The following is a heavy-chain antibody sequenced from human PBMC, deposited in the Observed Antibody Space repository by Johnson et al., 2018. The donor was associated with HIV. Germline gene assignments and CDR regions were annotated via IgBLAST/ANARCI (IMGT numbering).Heavy chain of an antibody. V-gene: IGHV3-20*04. CDR1: GFTFDDYA. D-gene: IGHD3-22*01. Sequence: VQLVESGGGVVQPGGSLRLSCAASGFTFDDYAMHWVRQAPGKGLEWVSGIDWNGGSTGYADSVKGRFTISRDNTKNSLHLQMNSLRGEDTALYYCARGFVRISMILVADAFDLWGQGTMVTVSS. J-gene: IGHJ3*01. CDR3: ARGFVRISMILVADAFDL. CDR2: IDWNGGST.